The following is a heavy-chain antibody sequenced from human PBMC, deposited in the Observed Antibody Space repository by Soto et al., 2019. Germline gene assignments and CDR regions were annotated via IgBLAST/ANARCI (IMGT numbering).Heavy chain of an antibody. CDR1: GGSFSGYY. V-gene: IGHV4-34*01. Sequence: TSETLSLTCAVYGGSFSGYYWSWIRQPPGKGLEWIGEINHSGSTNYNPSLKSRVTISVDTSKNQFSLKLSSVTAADTAVYYCARVYDILTGYPGSSQFDYWGQGTLVTVSS. J-gene: IGHJ4*02. CDR3: ARVYDILTGYPGSSQFDY. CDR2: INHSGST. D-gene: IGHD3-9*01.